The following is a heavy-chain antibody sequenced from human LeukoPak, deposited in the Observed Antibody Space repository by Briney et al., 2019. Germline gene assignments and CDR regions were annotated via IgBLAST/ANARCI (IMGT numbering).Heavy chain of an antibody. V-gene: IGHV1-69*05. CDR2: IIPIFGTA. J-gene: IGHJ3*02. Sequence: GASVNVSCTASGGTFSSYAISWVRQAPGQGLEWMGGIIPIFGTASYAQKFQGRVTMTRDTSTSTVYMELSSLRSEDTAVYYCAREPRYCSSTSCQLGAFDIWGQGTMVTVSS. CDR1: GGTFSSYA. D-gene: IGHD2-2*01. CDR3: AREPRYCSSTSCQLGAFDI.